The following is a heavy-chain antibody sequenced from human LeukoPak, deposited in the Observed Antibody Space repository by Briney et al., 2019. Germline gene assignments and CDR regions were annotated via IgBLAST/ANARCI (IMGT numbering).Heavy chain of an antibody. J-gene: IGHJ4*02. CDR2: ISSDGSST. CDR3: ARDHGSYYFDY. V-gene: IGHV3-74*01. Sequence: GGSLRLSCVASGFTFSRYWIRWVRQAPGKGLVWVSSISSDGSSTSYADSVKGRFTISRDNAKNTLSLQMNSLRAEDTAVYYCARDHGSYYFDYWGQGILVTVSS. D-gene: IGHD3-10*01. CDR1: GFTFSRYW.